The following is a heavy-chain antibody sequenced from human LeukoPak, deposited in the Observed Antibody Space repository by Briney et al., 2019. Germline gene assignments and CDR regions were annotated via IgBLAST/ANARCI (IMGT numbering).Heavy chain of an antibody. V-gene: IGHV1-18*01. D-gene: IGHD4-11*01. CDR1: GYTFSKYG. J-gene: IGHJ4*02. Sequence: ASVKVSCKASGYTFSKYGNTWVRLAPGQGLEWMGWISASNGNTNYAQELQGRITMTTDISTSTAYMELRSLRSDDTAVYYCARAGATLTRLFDYWGQGTLVTVSS. CDR2: ISASNGNT. CDR3: ARAGATLTRLFDY.